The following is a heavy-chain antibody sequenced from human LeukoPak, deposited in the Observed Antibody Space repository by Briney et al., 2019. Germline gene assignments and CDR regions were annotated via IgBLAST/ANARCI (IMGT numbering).Heavy chain of an antibody. V-gene: IGHV3-66*01. J-gene: IGHJ4*02. Sequence: PGGSLRLSCAASGFHVATIYMNWMRQPPGKGLEWVSVLYSSGTAYYADSVKGRFTISRDNAKNSLYLQMNSLRAEDTAVYYCARAADVWGQGTLVTVSS. CDR2: LYSSGTA. CDR3: ARAADV. CDR1: GFHVATIY.